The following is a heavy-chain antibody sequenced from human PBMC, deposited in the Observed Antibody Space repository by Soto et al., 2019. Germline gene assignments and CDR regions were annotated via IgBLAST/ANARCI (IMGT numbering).Heavy chain of an antibody. Sequence: GASVKVSCKASGYTFTSYGISWVRQAPGQGLEWMGWINAYNGNTNYAQKLQGRVTMTTDTSTSTAYMELRSLRSDDTAVYYCAREPSDYGGPINWFDPWGQGTLVTVSS. CDR3: AREPSDYGGPINWFDP. CDR2: INAYNGNT. D-gene: IGHD4-17*01. CDR1: GYTFTSYG. J-gene: IGHJ5*02. V-gene: IGHV1-18*01.